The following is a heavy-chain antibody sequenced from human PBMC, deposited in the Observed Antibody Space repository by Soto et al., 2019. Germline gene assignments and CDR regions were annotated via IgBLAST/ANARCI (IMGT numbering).Heavy chain of an antibody. CDR1: GFTFSSYA. CDR3: VTLTPDYYGMDV. CDR2: ISGSGGST. V-gene: IGHV3-23*01. J-gene: IGHJ6*02. Sequence: EVQLLESGGGLVQPGGSLRLSCAASGFTFSSYAMSWVRQAPGKGLEWVSAISGSGGSTYYADSVKGRFTISRDNSKNTLYLQMNSLRAEDTAVYYCVTLTPDYYGMDVWGQGTTVTVSS.